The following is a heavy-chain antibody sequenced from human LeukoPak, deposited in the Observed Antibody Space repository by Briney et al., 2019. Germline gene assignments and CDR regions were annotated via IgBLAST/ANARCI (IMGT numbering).Heavy chain of an antibody. J-gene: IGHJ4*02. D-gene: IGHD1-26*01. CDR1: GGSISSGDYY. V-gene: IGHV4-61*08. CDR3: ASGSYFRIGSFDY. CDR2: IYYSGST. Sequence: ETLSLTCTVSGGSISSGDYYWSWIRQPPGKGLEWIGYIYYSGSTNYNPSLKSRVTISVDTSKNQFSLKLSSVTAADTAVYYCASGSYFRIGSFDYWGQGTLVTVSS.